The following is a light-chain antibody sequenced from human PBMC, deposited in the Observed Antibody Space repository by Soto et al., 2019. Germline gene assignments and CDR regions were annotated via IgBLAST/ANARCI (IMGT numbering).Light chain of an antibody. Sequence: EIVLTQSPATLSLSPGERATLSCRASQSVASSYLAWYQQKPGQAPRLLVYGATNRDTGIPARFSGSGSGTDFTLTISRLEPEDFAVYYCQQYGRSPWTFGQGTKVEVK. CDR1: QSVASSY. CDR2: GAT. V-gene: IGKV3-20*01. J-gene: IGKJ1*01. CDR3: QQYGRSPWT.